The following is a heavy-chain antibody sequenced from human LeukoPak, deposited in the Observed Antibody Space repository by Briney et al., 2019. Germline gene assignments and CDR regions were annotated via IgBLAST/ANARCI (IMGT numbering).Heavy chain of an antibody. CDR1: GYAISSGYF. Sequence: PSETLSLTCSVSGYAISSGYFWGWIRQPPGKGLEWIGSIYYSGSTYYNPSLKSRVTISVDTSKNQFSLKLSSVTAADTAVYYCARLYIYGFDYWGQGTLVTVSS. CDR3: ARLYIYGFDY. D-gene: IGHD2-2*02. J-gene: IGHJ4*02. CDR2: IYYSGST. V-gene: IGHV4-38-2*02.